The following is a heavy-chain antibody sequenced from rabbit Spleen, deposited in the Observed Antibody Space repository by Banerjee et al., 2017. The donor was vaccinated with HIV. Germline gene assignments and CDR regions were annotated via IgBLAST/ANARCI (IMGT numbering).Heavy chain of an antibody. J-gene: IGHJ4*01. D-gene: IGHD3-1*01. CDR3: ARDELNNGWNFDL. CDR1: GFTISNYW. V-gene: IGHV1S40*01. CDR2: ISTADGTT. Sequence: QSLEESGGALVKPGASLTLTCTASGFTISNYWMCWVRQAPGKGLEWIACISTADGTTYYASWAKGRFTISKTSSTTVTLQMTSLTVADTATYFCARDELNNGWNFDLWGPGTLVTVS.